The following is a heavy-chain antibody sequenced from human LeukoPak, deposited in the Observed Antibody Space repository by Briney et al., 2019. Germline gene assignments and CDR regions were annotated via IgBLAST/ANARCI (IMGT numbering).Heavy chain of an antibody. D-gene: IGHD3-22*01. CDR2: ISSSSSTI. CDR1: GFTFSSYS. V-gene: IGHV3-48*01. J-gene: IGHJ4*02. CDR3: ARVVDYYDSSGYYFDY. Sequence: GGSLRLSCAASGFTFSSYSMNWVRQAPGKGLEWVSYISSSSSTIYYADSVKGRFTISRDNAKNSLYLQMNSLRAEDTAVYYCARVVDYYDSSGYYFDYWGQGTLVTVSS.